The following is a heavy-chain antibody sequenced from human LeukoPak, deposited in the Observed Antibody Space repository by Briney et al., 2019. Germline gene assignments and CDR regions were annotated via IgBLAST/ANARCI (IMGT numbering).Heavy chain of an antibody. J-gene: IGHJ5*02. CDR1: GFTFSNYS. CDR3: AKDLRGLRPSGP. Sequence: GGSLSLSCAASGFTFSNYSMNWVRQAPGKGLEWVSAISGSGGSTYYADSVKGRFTISRDNSKNTLYLQMNSLRAEDTAVYYCAKDLRGLRPSGPWGQGTLVTVSS. D-gene: IGHD4-17*01. CDR2: ISGSGGST. V-gene: IGHV3-23*01.